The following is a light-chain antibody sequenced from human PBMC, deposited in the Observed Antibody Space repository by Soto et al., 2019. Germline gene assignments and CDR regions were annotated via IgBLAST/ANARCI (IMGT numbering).Light chain of an antibody. CDR1: QRINNW. V-gene: IGKV1-5*01. Sequence: DIQMTQSPSTLSASVGDRVTITCRASQRINNWLAWYQQKPGKAPKFLIYDATNLESGVPSRFSGSASGTEFTLTISSLQPDDFATYYCQQYDNYPLTFGGGTKVDI. CDR3: QQYDNYPLT. CDR2: DAT. J-gene: IGKJ4*01.